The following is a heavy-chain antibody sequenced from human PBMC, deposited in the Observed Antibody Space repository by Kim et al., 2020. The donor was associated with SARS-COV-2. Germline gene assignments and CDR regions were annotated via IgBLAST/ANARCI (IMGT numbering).Heavy chain of an antibody. D-gene: IGHD2-2*01. Sequence: SVKVSCKASGFTFTSSAVQWVRQARGQRLEWIGWIVVGSGNTNYAQKFQERVTITRDMSTSTAYMELSSLRSEDTAVYYCHIVVVPAAKNWFDPWGQGTLVTVSS. CDR3: HIVVVPAAKNWFDP. J-gene: IGHJ5*02. V-gene: IGHV1-58*01. CDR2: IVVGSGNT. CDR1: GFTFTSSA.